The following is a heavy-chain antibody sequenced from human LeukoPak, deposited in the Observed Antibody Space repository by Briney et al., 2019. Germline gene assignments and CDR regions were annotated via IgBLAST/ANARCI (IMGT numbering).Heavy chain of an antibody. J-gene: IGHJ4*02. CDR2: MYHGGSP. D-gene: IGHD2-15*01. V-gene: IGHV4-59*01. CDR1: GGSISSYY. Sequence: SETLSLTCSVSGGSISSYYWSWIRQPPGKGLEWIGYMYHGGSPNYHPSLKSRVTISVDTSKNQFSLELSSVTAADTAVYYCARDVCFGGSCCSDYFDYWGQGILVTVSS. CDR3: ARDVCFGGSCCSDYFDY.